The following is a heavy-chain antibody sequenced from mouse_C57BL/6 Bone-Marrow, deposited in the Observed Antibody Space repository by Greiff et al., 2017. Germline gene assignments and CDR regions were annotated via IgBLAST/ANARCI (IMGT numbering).Heavy chain of an antibody. J-gene: IGHJ3*01. CDR1: GYSFTGYY. V-gene: IGHV1-42*01. CDR2: INPSTGGT. D-gene: IGHD2-12*01. Sequence: VHVKQSGPELVKPGASVKISCKASGYSFTGYYMNWVKQSPEKSLEWIGEINPSTGGTTYNQKFKAKATLTVDKSSSTAYMQLKSLTSEDSAVYYCARLRRFAYWGQGTLVTVSA. CDR3: ARLRRFAY.